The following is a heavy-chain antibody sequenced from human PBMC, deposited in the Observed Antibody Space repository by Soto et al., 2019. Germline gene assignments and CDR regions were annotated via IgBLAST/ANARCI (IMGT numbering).Heavy chain of an antibody. J-gene: IGHJ3*01. CDR2: IYWSGDE. CDR3: ARGLAARPVFAFDF. D-gene: IGHD6-6*01. V-gene: IGHV2-5*01. CDR1: GFSLSTSGVG. Sequence: QSTLKESGPTLVKPTQTLTLTCSFSGFSLSTSGVGVGWIRQPPGKALEWLALIYWSGDEHYRPSLKSRLTITKATAKNQVVLTTTIMDPVDTATYYCARGLAARPVFAFDFWGQGTMVTVSS.